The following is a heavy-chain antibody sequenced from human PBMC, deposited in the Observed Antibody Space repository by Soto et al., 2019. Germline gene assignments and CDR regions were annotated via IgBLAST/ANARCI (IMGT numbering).Heavy chain of an antibody. Sequence: KPSATLSLTCAVYGGSFSGYYWSWIRQPPGKGLEWIGEINHSGSTNYNPSLKSRVTISVDTSKNQFSLKLSSVTAADTAVYYCARGHALVVVAATPYYYFGLDVWGQGTTVTVSS. D-gene: IGHD2-15*01. J-gene: IGHJ6*02. V-gene: IGHV4-34*01. CDR1: GGSFSGYY. CDR3: ARGHALVVVAATPYYYFGLDV. CDR2: INHSGST.